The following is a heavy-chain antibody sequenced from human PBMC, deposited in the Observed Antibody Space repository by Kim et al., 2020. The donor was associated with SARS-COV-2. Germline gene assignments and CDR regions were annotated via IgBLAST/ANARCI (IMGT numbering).Heavy chain of an antibody. V-gene: IGHV7-4-1*02. CDR3: ARPIRSCTGDTCYSSFDY. D-gene: IGHD2-15*01. Sequence: ASVKVSCKASGYTFTDFAMTWVRQAPGQGLEWMGWINTNTGKPTYAQGFIGRFVFSLDTSVDTAYLQISSLKAEDTAVYFCARPIRSCTGDTCYSSFDYWGQGALFTVSS. J-gene: IGHJ4*02. CDR1: GYTFTDFA. CDR2: INTNTGKP.